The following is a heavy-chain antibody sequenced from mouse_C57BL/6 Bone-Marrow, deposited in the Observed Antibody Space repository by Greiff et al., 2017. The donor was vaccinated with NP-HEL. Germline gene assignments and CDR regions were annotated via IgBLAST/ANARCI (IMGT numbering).Heavy chain of an antibody. J-gene: IGHJ2*01. D-gene: IGHD2-4*01. CDR3: ARPIYYDYEGFDY. CDR2: ISRGSSTI. Sequence: DVKLVESGGGLVKPGGSLKLSCAASGFTFSDYGMHWVRQAPEKGLEWVAYISRGSSTIYYADTVKGRFTISRDNAKNTLFLQMTSLRSEDTAMYYCARPIYYDYEGFDYWGQGTTLTVSS. CDR1: GFTFSDYG. V-gene: IGHV5-17*01.